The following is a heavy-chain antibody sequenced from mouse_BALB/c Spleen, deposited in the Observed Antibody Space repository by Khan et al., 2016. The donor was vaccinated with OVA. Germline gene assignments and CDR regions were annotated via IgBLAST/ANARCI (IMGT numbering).Heavy chain of an antibody. J-gene: IGHJ3*01. Sequence: QVQLQQSGAELVKPGASVKLSCKASGYAFTNYQMYWVKQRPGQGLEWIGEINPSNGCTNFNEKFKSKATLTVDKSSRTAYMKLSSLTSADSAVYYRRRGGYGGFAYWGQGTLVTVSA. CDR2: INPSNGCT. D-gene: IGHD1-1*01. CDR1: GYAFTNYQ. CDR3: RRGGYGGFAY. V-gene: IGHV1S81*02.